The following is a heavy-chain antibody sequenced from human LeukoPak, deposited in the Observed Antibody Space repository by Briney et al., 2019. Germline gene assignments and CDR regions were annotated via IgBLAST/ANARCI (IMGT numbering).Heavy chain of an antibody. D-gene: IGHD6-13*01. Sequence: GGSPRLSCAASGFTFSNYSMNWVRQAPGKGLEWVSYISSSSSTIYYADSVKGRFTISRDNAKNTLYLQMNSLRAEDTAVYYCARVLAAAAGRQVDYWGQGTLVTVSS. V-gene: IGHV3-48*04. J-gene: IGHJ4*02. CDR1: GFTFSNYS. CDR2: ISSSSSTI. CDR3: ARVLAAAAGRQVDY.